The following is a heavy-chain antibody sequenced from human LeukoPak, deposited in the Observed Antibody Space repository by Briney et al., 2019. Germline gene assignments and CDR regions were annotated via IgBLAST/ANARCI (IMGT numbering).Heavy chain of an antibody. CDR3: ARSVEMATLLLDY. D-gene: IGHD5-24*01. CDR2: ISSSGSTI. V-gene: IGHV3-11*01. Sequence: PGGSLRLSCAASGFTFSDYYMSWIRQAPGKGLEGVSYISSSGSTIYYADSVKGRFTISRDNAKNSLYLQMNSLRAEDTAVYYCARSVEMATLLLDYWGQGTLVTVSS. J-gene: IGHJ4*02. CDR1: GFTFSDYY.